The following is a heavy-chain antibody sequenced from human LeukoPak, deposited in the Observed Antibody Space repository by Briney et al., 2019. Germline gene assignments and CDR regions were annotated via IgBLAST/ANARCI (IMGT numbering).Heavy chain of an antibody. Sequence: GASVKLSCTPSVYTFTPYYMHWMRQAPGQGLEWMGWINSNSAVTNYAQKFQGRVTMTRDTSISTAYMELSRLRSDDAAVYYCARGVSGIYYYYMDVGGKGTTVTIS. CDR2: INSNSAVT. D-gene: IGHD2-21*01. CDR3: ARGVSGIYYYYMDV. J-gene: IGHJ6*03. CDR1: VYTFTPYY. V-gene: IGHV1-2*02.